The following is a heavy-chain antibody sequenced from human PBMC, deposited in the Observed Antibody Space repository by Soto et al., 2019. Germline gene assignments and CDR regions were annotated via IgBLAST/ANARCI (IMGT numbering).Heavy chain of an antibody. D-gene: IGHD3-22*01. V-gene: IGHV3-23*01. Sequence: GGSLRLSCAASGFTFSSYAMHWVRQAPGKGLEWVSTISDSGFSTYYADSVKGRVTISRDNSKNTVFLQMNSLRVEDTAVYYRAKDVYYYESSGFSPYYFDYWGRGTLVTVSS. J-gene: IGHJ4*02. CDR2: ISDSGFST. CDR3: AKDVYYYESSGFSPYYFDY. CDR1: GFTFSSYA.